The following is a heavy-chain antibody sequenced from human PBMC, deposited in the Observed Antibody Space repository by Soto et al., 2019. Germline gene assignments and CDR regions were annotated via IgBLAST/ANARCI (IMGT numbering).Heavy chain of an antibody. CDR1: GFVSTNYN. CDR3: ATAYGSNWRL. CDR2: INAAKGNT. J-gene: IGHJ4*02. Sequence: QAHLVQSGAEVKMPGDSVQVSCKASGFVSTNYNFHWVRQAPGQSLEWMGRINAAKGNTQYSQNLQGSVTVTSDASASTAFMELTNLRFEDKAMYYCATAYGSNWRLWGQGTLVSVSS. D-gene: IGHD6-19*01. V-gene: IGHV1-3*01.